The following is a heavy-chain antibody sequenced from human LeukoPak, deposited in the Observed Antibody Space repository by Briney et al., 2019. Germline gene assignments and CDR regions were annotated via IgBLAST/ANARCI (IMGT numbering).Heavy chain of an antibody. Sequence: GGSLRLSCAASGFTFSSYSMNWVRQAPGKGLEWVSSISSSSSYIYYADSVKGRFTISRDNAKNPLYLQMNSLRAEDTAVYYCARDREITFGGVIVPFDYWGQGTLVTVSS. CDR2: ISSSSSYI. CDR1: GFTFSSYS. V-gene: IGHV3-21*01. J-gene: IGHJ4*02. CDR3: ARDREITFGGVIVPFDY. D-gene: IGHD3-16*02.